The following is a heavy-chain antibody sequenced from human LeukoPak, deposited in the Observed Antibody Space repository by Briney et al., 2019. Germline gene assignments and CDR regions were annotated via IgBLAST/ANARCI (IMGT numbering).Heavy chain of an antibody. V-gene: IGHV3-15*01. CDR3: TIEYCSSTSCSISPFDY. Sequence: PGGSLSLSYAASGFTFSNAWMSWVRQAPGKGLEWVGRIKSKTDGGTTDYAAPVKGRFTISRDDSKNTLYLQMNSLKTEDTAVYYCTIEYCSSTSCSISPFDYWGQGTLVTVSS. J-gene: IGHJ4*02. CDR2: IKSKTDGGTT. D-gene: IGHD2-2*01. CDR1: GFTFSNAW.